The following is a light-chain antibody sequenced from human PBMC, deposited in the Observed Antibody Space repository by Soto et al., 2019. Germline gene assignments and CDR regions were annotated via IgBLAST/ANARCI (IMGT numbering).Light chain of an antibody. J-gene: IGKJ4*01. CDR2: GAS. Sequence: EIVMTQSPATLSVSPGERANLSCRASQGSSSALAWYQQKPGQAPRLLVYGASTRATGLPARFSGSGSGTEFTLTISSLQSEDFAVYYCQQYNNWPLTFGGGTKVEIK. CDR1: QGSSSA. V-gene: IGKV3-15*01. CDR3: QQYNNWPLT.